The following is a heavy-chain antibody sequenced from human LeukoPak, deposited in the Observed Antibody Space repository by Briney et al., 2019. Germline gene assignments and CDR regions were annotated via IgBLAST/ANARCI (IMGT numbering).Heavy chain of an antibody. CDR2: IYCSGST. J-gene: IGHJ4*02. CDR3: ARLGDGDNLRYFDY. V-gene: IGHV4-59*08. D-gene: IGHD5-24*01. CDR1: GGSFSDYH. Sequence: SETLSLTCGVYGGSFSDYHWTWIRQPPGKVLEWIGYIYCSGSTNYNASRKSRLTISVDTYNNQFSLKLSSVTAADTAVYYCARLGDGDNLRYFDYWGQGTLVTVSS.